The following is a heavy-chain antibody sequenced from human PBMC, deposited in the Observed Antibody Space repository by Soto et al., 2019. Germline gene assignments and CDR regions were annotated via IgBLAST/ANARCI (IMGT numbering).Heavy chain of an antibody. CDR1: GDSVGSGGYY. J-gene: IGHJ3*01. V-gene: IGHV4-31*03. CDR3: ARENFGVIIHDAFDL. Sequence: SETLSLTCTVSGDSVGSGGYYWNWIRQHPGRGLEWLGYIYDSETTYYNPSLESRLSISVDASKNQFSLKVTSVTPADTAVYYCARENFGVIIHDAFDLWGQGTMVTVSS. CDR2: IYDSETT. D-gene: IGHD2-8*01.